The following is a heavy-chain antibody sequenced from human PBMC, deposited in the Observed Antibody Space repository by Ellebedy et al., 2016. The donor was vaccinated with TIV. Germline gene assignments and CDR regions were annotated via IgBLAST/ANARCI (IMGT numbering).Heavy chain of an antibody. D-gene: IGHD3-10*01. J-gene: IGHJ4*02. CDR3: AKSGGLFSLRNALDN. V-gene: IGHV3-30-3*02. CDR2: ISYDGSNK. Sequence: GESLKISCAASGFTFSSYAMHWVRQAPGKGLEWVAVISYDGSNKYYADSVKGRFTISRDNSKDTLFLQMNSLRADDTAVYYCAKSGGLFSLRNALDNWGQGTLVTVSS. CDR1: GFTFSSYA.